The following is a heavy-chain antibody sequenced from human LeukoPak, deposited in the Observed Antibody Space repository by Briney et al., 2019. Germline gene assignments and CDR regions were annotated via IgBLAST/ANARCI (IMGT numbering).Heavy chain of an antibody. J-gene: IGHJ4*02. Sequence: SETLSLTCTVSGGSISTYYWSWVRQPAGKGLEWIGRIYTSGSTNYNPSLKSRVTISVDKSKNQFSLKLSSVAAADMAVYYCASSGLMGESFDYWGQGTLVTVST. CDR1: GGSISTYY. CDR2: IYTSGST. V-gene: IGHV4-4*07. D-gene: IGHD3-16*01. CDR3: ASSGLMGESFDY.